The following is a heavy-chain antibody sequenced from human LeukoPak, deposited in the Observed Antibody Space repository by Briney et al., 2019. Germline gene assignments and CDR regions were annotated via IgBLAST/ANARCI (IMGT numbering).Heavy chain of an antibody. CDR3: AATSIIFNWFDP. CDR2: SVPTSDTK. CDR1: GGSFGDFA. J-gene: IGHJ5*02. D-gene: IGHD1-14*01. Sequence: ASVKVSCKASGGSFGDFAIIWVRQAPGHGLEWMGRSVPTSDTKDYAQKFQGRVTFTTDESTTTAHMELSNLSPEDTAVYYCAATSIIFNWFDPWGQGTLVTVSS. V-gene: IGHV1-69*05.